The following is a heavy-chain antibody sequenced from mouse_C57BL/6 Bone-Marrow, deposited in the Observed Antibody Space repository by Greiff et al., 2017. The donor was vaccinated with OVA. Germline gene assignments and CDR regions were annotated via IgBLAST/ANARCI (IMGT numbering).Heavy chain of an antibody. J-gene: IGHJ2*01. CDR2: IDPSDSYT. CDR1: GYTFTSYW. V-gene: IGHV1-69*01. CDR3: ARSPCITRDFDY. Sequence: QVQLQQPGAELVMPGASVKLSCKASGYTFTSYWMHWVKQRPGQGLEWIGEIDPSDSYTNYNQKFKGKSTLTVDKSSSTAYMQLSSLTSEDSAVYYCARSPCITRDFDYWGQGTTLTVSS. D-gene: IGHD1-1*01.